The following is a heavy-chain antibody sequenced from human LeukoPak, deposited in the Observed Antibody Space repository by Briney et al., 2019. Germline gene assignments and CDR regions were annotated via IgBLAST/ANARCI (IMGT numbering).Heavy chain of an antibody. J-gene: IGHJ4*02. CDR3: ARGETYYYDSSGYSVFDY. V-gene: IGHV4-34*01. CDR2: INHSGST. D-gene: IGHD3-22*01. Sequence: LETLSLTCAVYGGSFSGYYWSWIRQPPGKGLGWIGEINHSGSTNYNPSLKSRVTISVDTSKNQFSLNLSSVTAADTAVYYCARGETYYYDSSGYSVFDYWGQGTLVTVSS. CDR1: GGSFSGYY.